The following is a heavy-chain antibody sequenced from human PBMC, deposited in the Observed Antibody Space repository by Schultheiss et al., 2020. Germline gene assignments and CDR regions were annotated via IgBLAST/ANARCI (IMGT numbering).Heavy chain of an antibody. J-gene: IGHJ4*02. CDR2: IHHSGST. Sequence: SETLSLTCAVSGGSMNSSNWWTWVGQPPGKGLEWIGEIHHSGSTNYSPSLKSRVTISVDTSKNQFSLKLSSVTAADTAVYYCARGLPYYDFWSGYYTREYFDYWGQGTLVTVSS. V-gene: IGHV4-4*02. CDR1: GGSMNSSNW. D-gene: IGHD3-3*01. CDR3: ARGLPYYDFWSGYYTREYFDY.